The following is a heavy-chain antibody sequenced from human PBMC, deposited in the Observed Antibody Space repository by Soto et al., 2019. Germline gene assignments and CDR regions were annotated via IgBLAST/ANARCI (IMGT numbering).Heavy chain of an antibody. V-gene: IGHV3-48*03. CDR2: IGSSGSGI. J-gene: IGHJ4*02. Sequence: GGSLRLSCAASGFTLSSYEMNWVRQAPGKGLEWVSYIGSSGSGIYYADFVKGRFTISRDNAKKSLYLQMNSLRAEDTAVYYCARDSTDSGSLDYWGQGTLVTVSS. CDR3: ARDSTDSGSLDY. D-gene: IGHD1-26*01. CDR1: GFTLSSYE.